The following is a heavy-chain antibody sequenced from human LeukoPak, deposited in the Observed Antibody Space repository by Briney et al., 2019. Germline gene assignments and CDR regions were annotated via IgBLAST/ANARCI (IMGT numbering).Heavy chain of an antibody. Sequence: PGGSLRLSCAASGFTFSSYAMSWVRQAPGKGREGVSAISGSGGSTYYADSVKGRFTISRDNSKNTLYLQMNSLRAEDTAVYYCAKNYGDYQGDYFDYWGQGTLVTVSS. CDR2: ISGSGGST. V-gene: IGHV3-23*01. D-gene: IGHD4-17*01. J-gene: IGHJ4*02. CDR1: GFTFSSYA. CDR3: AKNYGDYQGDYFDY.